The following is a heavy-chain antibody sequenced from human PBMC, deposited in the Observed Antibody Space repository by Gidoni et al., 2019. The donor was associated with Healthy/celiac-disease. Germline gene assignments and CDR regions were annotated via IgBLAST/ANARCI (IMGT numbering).Heavy chain of an antibody. D-gene: IGHD3-10*01. CDR1: GFSLSTSGVV. CDR2: IYWDDDK. Sequence: QITLKESGPTLVKPTQTLTLPCTFSGFSLSTSGVVVGWIRQPPGKALEWLALIYWDDDKRYSPSLKSRLTITKDTSKNQVVLTMTNMDPVDTATYYCAHRALWFGENWFDPWGQGTLVTVSS. CDR3: AHRALWFGENWFDP. J-gene: IGHJ5*02. V-gene: IGHV2-5*02.